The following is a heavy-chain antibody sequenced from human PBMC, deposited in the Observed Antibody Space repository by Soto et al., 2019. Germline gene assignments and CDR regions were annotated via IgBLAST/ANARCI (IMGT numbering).Heavy chain of an antibody. CDR1: GLTFSSSW. J-gene: IGHJ4*02. CDR2: ISIGGSET. CDR3: VRGYTGYGNFDY. V-gene: IGHV3-74*01. D-gene: IGHD5-12*01. Sequence: GGSLRLSCEASGLTFSSSWMHWVRQAPGKGLVWVSRISIGGSETYHADSVKGRFTISRDNARNTLYLQMESLRAEDTAVYFCVRGYTGYGNFDYLGQGTLVTVSS.